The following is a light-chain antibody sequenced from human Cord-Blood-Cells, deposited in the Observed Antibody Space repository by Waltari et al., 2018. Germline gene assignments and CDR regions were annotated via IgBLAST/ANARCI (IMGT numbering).Light chain of an antibody. CDR3: LQHNSYPYS. Sequence: DIQMTQSPSSLSASVGDRVTITCRASQGMRNDLGWYQQKPEKAPKRLIDAASSLESRVPSRFIGSGSGTEFTLTISSLQPEDFATYYCLQHNSYPYSFGQGTQLE. V-gene: IGKV1-17*01. CDR1: QGMRND. CDR2: AAS. J-gene: IGKJ2*03.